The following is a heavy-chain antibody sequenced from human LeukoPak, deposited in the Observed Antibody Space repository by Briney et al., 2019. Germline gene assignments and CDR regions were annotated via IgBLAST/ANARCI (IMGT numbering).Heavy chain of an antibody. CDR1: GFTFSSYS. CDR2: ISGSVGST. J-gene: IGHJ3*02. CDR3: AKRGGYDFWSGYFDAFDI. D-gene: IGHD3-3*01. Sequence: GGSLRLSCAASGFTFSSYSMNWVRQAPGKGLEWVSAISGSVGSTYYADSVKGRFTISRDNSKNTLYLQMNSLRAEDTAVYYCAKRGGYDFWSGYFDAFDIWGQGTMVTVSS. V-gene: IGHV3-23*01.